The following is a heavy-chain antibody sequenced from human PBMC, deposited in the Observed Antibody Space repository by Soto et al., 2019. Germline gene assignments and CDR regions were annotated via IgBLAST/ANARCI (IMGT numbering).Heavy chain of an antibody. CDR1: GGSISSGGYY. CDR2: IYYSGST. Sequence: QVQLQESGPGLVKPSQTLSLTCTVSGGSISSGGYYWSWIRQHPGKGLEWIGYIYYSGSTYYNPSLKCRVTISVDTAKNQSSLKLRSVTAADTAVYYCAWSGYSYGPNPILYWGQGTLVTVSS. J-gene: IGHJ4*02. V-gene: IGHV4-31*03. D-gene: IGHD5-18*01. CDR3: AWSGYSYGPNPILY.